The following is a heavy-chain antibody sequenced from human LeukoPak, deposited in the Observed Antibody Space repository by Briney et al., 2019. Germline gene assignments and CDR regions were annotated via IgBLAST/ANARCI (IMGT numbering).Heavy chain of an antibody. J-gene: IGHJ3*01. CDR1: GFTFSAYA. CDR3: ARCTASCYANAFDV. Sequence: GGSLRLSCEASGFTFSAYAMTWVRQAPGKGLEWVSAINGGGDATEYADSVKGRFTISRDNSKNTLYLQMNSLRPDDTAVYYCARCTASCYANAFDVWGQGTLLTVSS. V-gene: IGHV3-23*01. CDR2: INGGGDAT. D-gene: IGHD2-2*01.